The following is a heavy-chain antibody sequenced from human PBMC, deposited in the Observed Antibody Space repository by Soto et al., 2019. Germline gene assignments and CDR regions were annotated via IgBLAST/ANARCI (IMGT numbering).Heavy chain of an antibody. CDR3: ATSRTGIAVAGTALDY. CDR2: ISYDGSNE. J-gene: IGHJ4*02. D-gene: IGHD6-19*01. V-gene: IGHV3-30*03. CDR1: GFTFSSYG. Sequence: GGSLRLSCAASGFTFSSYGMHWVRQAPGKGLEWVAVISYDGSNEYYADSVKGRFTISRDNSKNTLYLQMNSLRAEDTAVYNCATSRTGIAVAGTALDYWGQGTLVTVSS.